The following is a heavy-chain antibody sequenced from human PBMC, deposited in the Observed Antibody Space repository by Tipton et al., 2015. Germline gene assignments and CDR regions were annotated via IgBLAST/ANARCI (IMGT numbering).Heavy chain of an antibody. D-gene: IGHD4-17*01. V-gene: IGHV1-46*01. Sequence: QSGPEVKKPGASVKVSCKASGYTFTSYYMYWVRQAPGQGLEWMGVINPSGGSTNYAQKFQGRVTMTSDSSTSTVYMELTSLRSEDTAVYYCARDQRDYGDYMDAFDIWGQGTMVTVSS. J-gene: IGHJ3*02. CDR1: GYTFTSYY. CDR2: INPSGGST. CDR3: ARDQRDYGDYMDAFDI.